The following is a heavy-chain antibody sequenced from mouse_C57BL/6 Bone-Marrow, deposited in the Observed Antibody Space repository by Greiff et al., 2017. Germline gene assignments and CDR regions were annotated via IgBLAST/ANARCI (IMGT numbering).Heavy chain of an antibody. Sequence: QVQLQQPGAELVKPGASVKMSCKASGYTFTSYWITWVKQRPGQSLEWIGDINPGRGSTNYNEKFKSKATLTVDTSSSTAYMQLSRLTSEDSAVDYCAREDYYGSSYDYWGQGTTLTVSS. CDR3: AREDYYGSSYDY. CDR1: GYTFTSYW. D-gene: IGHD1-1*01. J-gene: IGHJ2*01. CDR2: INPGRGST. V-gene: IGHV1-55*01.